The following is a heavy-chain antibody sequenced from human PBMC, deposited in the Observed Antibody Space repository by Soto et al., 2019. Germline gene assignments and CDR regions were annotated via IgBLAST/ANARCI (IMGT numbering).Heavy chain of an antibody. CDR2: MNAGNGNR. J-gene: IGHJ4*02. CDR3: ARRRQYQRNSSATSGAWDY. V-gene: IGHV1-3*01. D-gene: IGHD2-15*01. CDR1: GYTFTSYP. Sequence: ASVKVSCKASGYTFTSYPMHWVRQAPGQGLEWMGCMNAGNGNRKYSQRFQGRVTVTGDTSAGTADMDLSSLRSEDTAVYYCARRRQYQRNSSATSGAWDYWGQGTLVTVCS.